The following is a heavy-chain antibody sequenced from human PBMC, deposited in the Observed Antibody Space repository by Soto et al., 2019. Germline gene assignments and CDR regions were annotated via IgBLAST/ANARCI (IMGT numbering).Heavy chain of an antibody. D-gene: IGHD3-22*01. V-gene: IGHV3-13*01. J-gene: IGHJ2*01. CDR1: GFAFSNYD. Sequence: PGGSLRLSCAASGFAFSNYDMHWVRQPTGKGLEWVSAIGTTGDAYYSGSVKDRFIISRENAKNSLYLQMNSLRAEDTAVYYCARGHYFDSSGRTFSRGTPFDLWGRGTLVTVSS. CDR2: IGTTGDA. CDR3: ARGHYFDSSGRTFSRGTPFDL.